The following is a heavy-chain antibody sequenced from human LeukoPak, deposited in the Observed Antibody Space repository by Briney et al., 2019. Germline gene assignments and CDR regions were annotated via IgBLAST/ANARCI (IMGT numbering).Heavy chain of an antibody. Sequence: SETLSLTCTVSGGSIAHFFWSFIRQPPTKGLEYIGYIYHTGAVDYNPSLKSRLTMSAHKSTNQFSLNLRSVTAADTAVYYCARVAFTAGTCHMDYCGQGILVTVSS. D-gene: IGHD1-26*01. CDR1: GGSIAHFF. CDR2: IYHTGAV. V-gene: IGHV4-59*01. J-gene: IGHJ4*02. CDR3: ARVAFTAGTCHMDY.